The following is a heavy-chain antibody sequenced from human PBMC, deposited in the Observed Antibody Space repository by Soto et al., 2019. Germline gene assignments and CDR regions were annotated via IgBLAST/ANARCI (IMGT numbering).Heavy chain of an antibody. D-gene: IGHD5-18*01. CDR3: ARRGYSSGYAGPEYYFDY. V-gene: IGHV4-39*01. CDR1: GGSISSSNYY. J-gene: IGHJ4*02. CDR2: IYYSGST. Sequence: QLQLQESGPGLVKPSETLSLTCTVSGGSISSSNYYWGWIRQPPGKGLEWIGSIYYSGSTYYNPSLKSRVTISVDTSKNQFSLKLSSVTAADTAVYYCARRGYSSGYAGPEYYFDYWGQGFLVTVSS.